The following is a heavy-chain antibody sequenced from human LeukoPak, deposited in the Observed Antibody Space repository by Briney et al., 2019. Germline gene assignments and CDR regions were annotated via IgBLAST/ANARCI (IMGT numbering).Heavy chain of an antibody. CDR3: ARGSYYYDSSGYYCRY. CDR1: GYSFTSYW. CDR2: IYPGDSDT. J-gene: IGHJ4*02. V-gene: IGHV5-51*01. Sequence: RGESLKISRKGSGYSFTSYWIGWVRQMPGKGLEWMGIIYPGDSDTRYSPSFQGQVTIPADKSISTAYLQWSSLKASDTAMYYCARGSYYYDSSGYYCRYWGQGTLVTVSS. D-gene: IGHD3-22*01.